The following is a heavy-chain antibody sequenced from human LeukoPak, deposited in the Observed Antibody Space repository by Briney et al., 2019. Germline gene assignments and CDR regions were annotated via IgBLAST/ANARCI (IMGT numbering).Heavy chain of an antibody. V-gene: IGHV3-48*03. D-gene: IGHD3-10*01. CDR3: ARESYYGSGSYFFPRAGYYYYMDV. CDR2: ISSSGSTI. Sequence: GGSLRLSCAASGFTFSSYEMNWVRQAPGKGLEWVSYISSSGSTIYYADSVKGRFTISRDNAKNSLYLQMNSLRAEDTAVYYCARESYYGSGSYFFPRAGYYYYMDVWGKGTTVTVSS. CDR1: GFTFSSYE. J-gene: IGHJ6*03.